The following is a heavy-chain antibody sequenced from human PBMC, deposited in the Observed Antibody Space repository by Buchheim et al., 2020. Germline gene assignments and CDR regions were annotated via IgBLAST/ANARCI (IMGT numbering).Heavy chain of an antibody. D-gene: IGHD2-15*01. CDR2: INHSGST. CDR1: GGSFSGYY. J-gene: IGHJ6*02. V-gene: IGHV4-34*01. Sequence: QVQLQQWGAGLLKPSETLSLTCAVYGGSFSGYYWSWIRQPPGKGLEWIGEINHSGSTNYNPSLESRVSISLDTPKNQFSLKVSSVTAADTAVYYCARVIPGYYYYGMDVWGQGT. CDR3: ARVIPGYYYYGMDV.